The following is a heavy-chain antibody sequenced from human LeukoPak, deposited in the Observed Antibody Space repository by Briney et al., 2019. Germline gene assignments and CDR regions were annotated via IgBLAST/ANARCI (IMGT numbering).Heavy chain of an antibody. CDR3: ARDLLGSPADY. Sequence: ASVKVSCKASGYTFTSYYMHWVRQAPGQGLEWMGWINPNSGGTNYAQKLQGRVTMTTDTSTSTAYMELRSLRSDDTAVYYCARDLLGSPADYWGQGTLVTVSS. V-gene: IGHV1-2*02. J-gene: IGHJ4*02. CDR2: INPNSGGT. D-gene: IGHD3-16*01. CDR1: GYTFTSYY.